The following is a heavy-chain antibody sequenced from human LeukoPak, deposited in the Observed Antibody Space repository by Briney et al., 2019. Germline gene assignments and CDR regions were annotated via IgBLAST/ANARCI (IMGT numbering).Heavy chain of an antibody. CDR1: GFTFSSYW. CDR2: IEADGSLK. J-gene: IGHJ3*01. D-gene: IGHD3-22*01. CDR3: ARDANYYETSRNYYDAFDL. V-gene: IGHV3-7*01. Sequence: GGSLRLSCAASGFTFSSYWMTWIRQAPGKGLEWVANIEADGSLKYYVDSVKDRFTIFRDNAKNSLNLQMNSLTAEDTAVYYCARDANYYETSRNYYDAFDLWGQGTVVTVSS.